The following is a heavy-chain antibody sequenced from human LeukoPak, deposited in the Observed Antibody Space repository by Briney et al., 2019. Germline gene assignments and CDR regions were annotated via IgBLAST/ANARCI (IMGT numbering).Heavy chain of an antibody. CDR2: IYRGGST. Sequence: GGSLRLSSAPSGVTVSGDYMTSVPQGSRGGLEWVSVIYRGGSTYYTDSVQGRFSLSRDNSQNTLYLQMNSLRAEDTAVYYCAAPLTVIPYWGQGTLVTVSS. V-gene: IGHV3-66*01. CDR3: AAPLTVIPY. CDR1: GVTVSGDY. J-gene: IGHJ4*02. D-gene: IGHD4-17*01.